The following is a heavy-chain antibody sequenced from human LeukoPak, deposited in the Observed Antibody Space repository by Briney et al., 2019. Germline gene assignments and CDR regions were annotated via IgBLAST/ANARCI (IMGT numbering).Heavy chain of an antibody. CDR1: GGSVSSGTYY. V-gene: IGHV4-61*01. J-gene: IGHJ3*02. CDR3: TRSTNLEAFDI. D-gene: IGHD2-8*01. Sequence: SETLSLTCTVSGGSVSSGTYYWSWIRQPPGKGLEWIGYIYHSGSTNYNPSLKSRVTISVDTSKNQWSLKLSSVTTADTAVYYCTRSTNLEAFDIWGQGTMVTVSS. CDR2: IYHSGST.